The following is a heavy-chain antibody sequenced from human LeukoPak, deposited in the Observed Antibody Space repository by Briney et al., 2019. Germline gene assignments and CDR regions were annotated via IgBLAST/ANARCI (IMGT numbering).Heavy chain of an antibody. J-gene: IGHJ4*02. D-gene: IGHD6-19*01. CDR2: INPNIGAT. Sequence: GASVNVTCRASGYTFTVSYIHWVRHAPGQGLEWMAWINPNIGATKNSQKFPVRVTLTSDTSSTTAYMELHSPTSEATALSYYARDRGWCLDFWGQGSLLIVSS. V-gene: IGHV1-2*02. CDR3: ARDRGWCLDF. CDR1: GYTFTVSY.